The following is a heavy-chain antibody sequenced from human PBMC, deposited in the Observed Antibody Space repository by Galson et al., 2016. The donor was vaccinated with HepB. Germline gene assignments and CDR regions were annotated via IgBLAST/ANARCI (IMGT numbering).Heavy chain of an antibody. Sequence: QSGAEVKQPGESLKISCKGSGYSFTNYWITWVRQMPGKGLEWMGIIFPGDSDTRYSPSFQGQVTISVDKSISTAYLQLNSLKASDTAMYYCARLPPNTSSWYEYYWGRGTLVTVSS. CDR1: GYSFTNYW. CDR3: ARLPPNTSSWYEYY. J-gene: IGHJ4*02. D-gene: IGHD6-13*01. V-gene: IGHV5-51*03. CDR2: IFPGDSDT.